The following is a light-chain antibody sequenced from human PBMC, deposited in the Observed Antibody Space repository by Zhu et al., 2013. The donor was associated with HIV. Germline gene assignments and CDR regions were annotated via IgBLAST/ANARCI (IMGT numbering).Light chain of an antibody. CDR2: GAS. Sequence: DIVLTQSPGTLSLSPGERATLSCRASQSLRSNYLAWYQQKAGQAPRLLIYGASSRATGIPDRFSGSGSGTDFTLKISRLEPEDFAVYYCQQYGSSPPLSFGGGTKVEIK. J-gene: IGKJ4*01. CDR1: QSLRSNY. CDR3: QQYGSSPPLS. V-gene: IGKV3-20*01.